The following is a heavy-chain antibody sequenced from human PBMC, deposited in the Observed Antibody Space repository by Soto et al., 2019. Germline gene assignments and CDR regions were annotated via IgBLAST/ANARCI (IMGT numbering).Heavy chain of an antibody. V-gene: IGHV3-48*02. CDR2: ISSSSSTI. CDR3: ARDRGAVAGPWGDFDY. Sequence: EVQLVESGGGLVQPGGSLRLSCAASGFTFSSYSMNWVRQAPGKGLEWVSYISSSSSTIYYADSVKGRFTISRDNAKNSLYLQMNSLRDEDTAVDYCARDRGAVAGPWGDFDYWGQGTLVTVSS. CDR1: GFTFSSYS. D-gene: IGHD6-19*01. J-gene: IGHJ4*02.